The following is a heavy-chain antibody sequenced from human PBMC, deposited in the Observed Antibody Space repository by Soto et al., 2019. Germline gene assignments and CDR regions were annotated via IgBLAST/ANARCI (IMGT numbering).Heavy chain of an antibody. Sequence: GGSLRLSCAASGFTFSSYSMNCVRQAPGKGLEWVSYISSSSSTIYYADSVKGRFTISRDNAKNSLYLQMNSLRDEDTAVYYCARENYGDYLNWFDPWGQGTLVTVSS. J-gene: IGHJ5*02. D-gene: IGHD4-17*01. CDR3: ARENYGDYLNWFDP. V-gene: IGHV3-48*02. CDR2: ISSSSSTI. CDR1: GFTFSSYS.